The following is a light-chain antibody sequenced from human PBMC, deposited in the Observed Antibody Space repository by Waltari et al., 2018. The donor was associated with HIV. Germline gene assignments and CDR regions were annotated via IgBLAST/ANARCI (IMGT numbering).Light chain of an antibody. V-gene: IGKV1-5*03. CDR3: QQYKTYCS. CDR1: QTIDNW. Sequence: DIQMTQSPSTLSASLGDSVTITCRASQTIDNWLAWYQQKPGSAPKVIISKASILEGEVSSRFSGSGFGTEFTLTIRSLQPDDFATYYCQQYKTYCSFGQGT. CDR2: KAS. J-gene: IGKJ2*01.